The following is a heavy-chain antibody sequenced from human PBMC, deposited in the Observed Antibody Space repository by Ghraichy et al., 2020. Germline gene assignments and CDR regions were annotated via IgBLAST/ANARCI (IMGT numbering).Heavy chain of an antibody. CDR3: ARLTLGIWDGYYYMDV. CDR1: GGSISSYY. V-gene: IGHV4-59*08. Sequence: SETLSLTCTVSGGSISSYYWSWIRQPPGKGLEWIGYIYYSGSTNYNPSLKSRVTISVDTSKNQFSLKLSSVTAADTAVYYCARLTLGIWDGYYYMDVWGKGTTVTVSS. J-gene: IGHJ6*03. CDR2: IYYSGST. D-gene: IGHD3-16*01.